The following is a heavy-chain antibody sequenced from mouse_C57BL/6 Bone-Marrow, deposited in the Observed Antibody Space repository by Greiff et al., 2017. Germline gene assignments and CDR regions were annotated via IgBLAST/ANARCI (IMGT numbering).Heavy chain of an antibody. J-gene: IGHJ2*01. CDR3: AREGVVATDY. Sequence: QVQLKQPGAELVMPGASVKLSCKASGYTFTSYWMHWVKQRPGQGLEWIGEIDPSDSYTNYNQKFKGKSTLTVDQSSSTAYMQLNSLTSEDSAVYYCAREGVVATDYWGQGTTLTVSS. CDR1: GYTFTSYW. D-gene: IGHD1-1*01. V-gene: IGHV1-69*01. CDR2: IDPSDSYT.